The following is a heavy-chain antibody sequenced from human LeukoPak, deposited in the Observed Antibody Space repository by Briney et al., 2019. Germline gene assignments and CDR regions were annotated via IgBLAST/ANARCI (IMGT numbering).Heavy chain of an antibody. V-gene: IGHV3-48*02. CDR1: GFTFSSYS. CDR3: ARDGGYYYFSENAFDI. J-gene: IGHJ3*02. CDR2: ISSSSSTI. D-gene: IGHD3-22*01. Sequence: GGSLRLSCAASGFTFSSYSMNWVRQAPGKGLEWVSYISSSSSTIYYADSVKGRFTISRDNAKNSLYLQMNSLRDEDTAVYYCARDGGYYYFSENAFDIWGQGTMVTVSS.